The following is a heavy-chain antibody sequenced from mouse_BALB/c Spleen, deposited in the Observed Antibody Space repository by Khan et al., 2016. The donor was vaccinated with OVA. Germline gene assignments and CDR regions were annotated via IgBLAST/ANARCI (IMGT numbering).Heavy chain of an antibody. CDR3: ARLAYYYNSEGFAY. CDR2: INTGGAYT. J-gene: IGHJ3*01. D-gene: IGHD1-1*01. V-gene: IGHV5-6*01. Sequence: EVELVESGGDFVRPGGSLKLSCAASGFTFSTYGMSWLRQTPDKRLEWVATINTGGAYTYYPDSVKGRFTISRDNAKNTLYLQLSSLKSEDTAIYYCARLAYYYNSEGFAYWGQGTLVTVSA. CDR1: GFTFSTYG.